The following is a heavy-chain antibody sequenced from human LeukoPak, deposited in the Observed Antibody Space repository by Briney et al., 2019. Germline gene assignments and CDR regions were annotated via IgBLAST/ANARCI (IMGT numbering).Heavy chain of an antibody. J-gene: IGHJ4*02. CDR1: GYTFTGYY. D-gene: IGHD2-21*02. Sequence: GASVKVSCKASGYTFTGYYMHWVRQAPGQGLEWMGWINPNSGGTNYAQKFQGRVTMTRDTSISTAYMELSRLRSDDTAVYYCASDAGAYCGGDCYALDYWGQGTLVTVSS. V-gene: IGHV1-2*02. CDR3: ASDAGAYCGGDCYALDY. CDR2: INPNSGGT.